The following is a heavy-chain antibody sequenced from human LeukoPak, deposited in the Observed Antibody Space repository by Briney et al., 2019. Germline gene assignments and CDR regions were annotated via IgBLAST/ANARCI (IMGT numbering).Heavy chain of an antibody. CDR1: GFTFSNFG. CDR3: ARDHNWNSLDY. CDR2: IWYDGSNK. V-gene: IGHV3-33*01. D-gene: IGHD1-1*01. Sequence: GGSLRLSCAASGFTFSNFGMHWVRQAPGKGLEWVAIIWYDGSNKYYADSAKGRFTISRDNSKNTVHLQMNSLRAEDTAVYYCARDHNWNSLDYWGQGTLVTVSS. J-gene: IGHJ4*02.